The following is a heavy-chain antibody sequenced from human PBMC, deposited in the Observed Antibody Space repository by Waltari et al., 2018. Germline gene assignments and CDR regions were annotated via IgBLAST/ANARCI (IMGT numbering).Heavy chain of an antibody. CDR2: IYSSGST. V-gene: IGHV4-59*01. J-gene: IGHJ4*02. CDR1: GGSISSYY. CDR3: ARKNGSGIDY. Sequence: QVQLQESGPGLVKPSETLSLTCTVSGGSISSYYWSWIRQPPGKGLEWIGYIYSSGSTNYNPSLKSRVTISVDTSKNQFSLKLSSVTAADTAVYYCARKNGSGIDYWGQGTLVTVSS. D-gene: IGHD2-15*01.